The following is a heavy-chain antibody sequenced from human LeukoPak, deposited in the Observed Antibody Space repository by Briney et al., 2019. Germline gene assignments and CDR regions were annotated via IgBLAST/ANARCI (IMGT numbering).Heavy chain of an antibody. V-gene: IGHV1-69*04. CDR2: IIPILGIA. CDR3: ARLRALDYYYYYMDV. J-gene: IGHJ6*03. Sequence: GGSLRLSCAASGYTFTNYAISWVRQAPGQGLEWMGRIIPILGIANYAQKFQGRVTITADKSTSTAYMELSSLRSEDTAVYYCARLRALDYYYYYMDVWGKGTTVTVSS. CDR1: GYTFTNYA.